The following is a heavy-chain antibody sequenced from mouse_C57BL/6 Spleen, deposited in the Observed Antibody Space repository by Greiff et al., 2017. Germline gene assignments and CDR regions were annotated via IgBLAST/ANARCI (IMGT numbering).Heavy chain of an antibody. CDR1: GYAFSSSW. CDR2: IYPGDGDT. D-gene: IGHD2-3*01. CDR3: AREGYSFAY. V-gene: IGHV1-82*01. Sequence: ESGPELVKPGASVKISCKASGYAFSSSWMNWVKQRPGKGLEWIGRIYPGDGDTNYKGKFKGKATLTADKSSSTAYMQLSSLTSEDSAVDFCAREGYSFAYWGQGTLVTVSA. J-gene: IGHJ3*01.